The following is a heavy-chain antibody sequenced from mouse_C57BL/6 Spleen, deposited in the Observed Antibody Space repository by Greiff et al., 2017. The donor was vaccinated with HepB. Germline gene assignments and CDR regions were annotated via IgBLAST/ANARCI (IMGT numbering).Heavy chain of an antibody. CDR1: GYTFTSYW. Sequence: QVQLQQPGAELVMPGASVKLSCKASGYTFTSYWMHWVKQRPGQGLEWIGEIDPSDSYTNYNQKFKGKSTLTVDKSSSTAYMQLSSLTSEDSAVYYCASMGDGYPWFAYWGQGTLVTVS. D-gene: IGHD2-3*01. CDR3: ASMGDGYPWFAY. CDR2: IDPSDSYT. V-gene: IGHV1-69*01. J-gene: IGHJ3*01.